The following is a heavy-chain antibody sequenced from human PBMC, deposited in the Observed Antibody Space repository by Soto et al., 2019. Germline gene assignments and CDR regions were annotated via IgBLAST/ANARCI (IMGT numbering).Heavy chain of an antibody. V-gene: IGHV4-59*01. D-gene: IGHD3-3*01. J-gene: IGHJ5*02. CDR3: ARSEDFWSGYSNNNWFDP. Sequence: SETLSLTCTVSGGSISSYYWSWIRQPPGKGLEWIGYIYYSGSTNYNPSLKSRVTISVDTSKNQFSLKLSSVTAADTAVYYCARSEDFWSGYSNNNWFDPWGQGTLVTVSS. CDR2: IYYSGST. CDR1: GGSISSYY.